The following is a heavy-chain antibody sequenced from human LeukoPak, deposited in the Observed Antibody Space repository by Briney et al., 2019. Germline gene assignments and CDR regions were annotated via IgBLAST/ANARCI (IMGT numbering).Heavy chain of an antibody. V-gene: IGHV3-23*01. Sequence: PGGSLRLSCAASGFTFSSFAMSWVRQAPGKGLEWVSGISGSSASTYYADSVKGRFTISRDNSKNTLYLQMNSLRAEDTALYYCASLGYSKGYYYGMDVWGQGTTVTVSS. CDR3: ASLGYSKGYYYGMDV. D-gene: IGHD4-11*01. CDR1: GFTFSSFA. J-gene: IGHJ6*02. CDR2: ISGSSAST.